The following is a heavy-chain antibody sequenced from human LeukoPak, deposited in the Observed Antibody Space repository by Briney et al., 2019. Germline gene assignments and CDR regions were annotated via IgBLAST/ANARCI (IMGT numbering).Heavy chain of an antibody. CDR1: GGSISSYY. CDR3: ARLYSSGLSD. J-gene: IGHJ3*01. V-gene: IGHV4-59*12. D-gene: IGHD6-19*01. CDR2: IYYSGST. Sequence: SETLSLTCTVSGGSISSYYWSWIRQPPGKGLEWIGYIYYSGSTNYNPSLKSRVTISVDTSKNQFSLKLSSVTAADTAVYYCARLYSSGLSDWGQGTMVTVSS.